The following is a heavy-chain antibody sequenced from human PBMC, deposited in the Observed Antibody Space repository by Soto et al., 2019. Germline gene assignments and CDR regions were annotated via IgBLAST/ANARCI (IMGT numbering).Heavy chain of an antibody. CDR3: AKYIAVAPGWLDP. CDR2: IWYDGSNT. CDR1: GFIFSSYG. J-gene: IGHJ5*02. V-gene: IGHV3-33*06. D-gene: IGHD6-19*01. Sequence: PGGSLRLSCAASGFIFSSYGMHWVRQAPGKGLEWVAGIWYDGSNTFYSDAVKGRFSISRDNSKNTVDLQMNSLRAEDTAVYYCAKYIAVAPGWLDPWGQGIQVTVSS.